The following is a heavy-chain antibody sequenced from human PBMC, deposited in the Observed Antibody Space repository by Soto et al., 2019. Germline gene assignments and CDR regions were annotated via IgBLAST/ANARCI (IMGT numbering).Heavy chain of an antibody. CDR3: ASGDATMIGVTAYYAMDV. CDR1: GGSLSNYG. V-gene: IGHV1-69*12. CDR2: IIPVFGTP. D-gene: IGHD3-22*01. Sequence: QVQLVQSGAEVKKPGSSVKVSCKASGGSLSNYGISWVRQAPGQGLEWMGAIIPVFGTPNYAQKFQDRVTITADESTTTVYMEVISLTSEDTAVYYCASGDATMIGVTAYYAMDVWGQGTTVTVSS. J-gene: IGHJ6*02.